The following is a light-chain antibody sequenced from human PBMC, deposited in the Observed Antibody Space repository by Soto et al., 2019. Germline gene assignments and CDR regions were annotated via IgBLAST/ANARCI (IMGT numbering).Light chain of an antibody. J-gene: IGKJ1*01. CDR3: QQYYNTPWT. V-gene: IGKV4-1*01. CDR2: WAS. Sequence: DIVMTQSPDSLAVSLCERATINCKSNQSVLYSSNNKNYLAWYQQKPGQPPKLLIYWASTRESGVPDRFSGSGSGTDFTLTISSLQAEDVAVYYCQQYYNTPWTFGQGTKVEIK. CDR1: QSVLYSSNNKNY.